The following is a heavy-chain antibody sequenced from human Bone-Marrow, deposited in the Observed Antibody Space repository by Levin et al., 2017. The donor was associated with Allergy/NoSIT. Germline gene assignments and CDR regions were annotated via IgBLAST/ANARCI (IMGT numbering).Heavy chain of an antibody. CDR1: GFTFSDYY. V-gene: IGHV3-11*01. Sequence: PGGSLRLSCAASGFTFSDYYMSWIRQAPGKGLEWVSYISSSGSTIYYADSVKGRFTISRDNAKNSLYLQMNSLRAEDTAVYYCARGWVEFSSSWYLFDYWGQGTLVTVSS. CDR3: ARGWVEFSSSWYLFDY. J-gene: IGHJ4*02. CDR2: ISSSGSTI. D-gene: IGHD6-13*01.